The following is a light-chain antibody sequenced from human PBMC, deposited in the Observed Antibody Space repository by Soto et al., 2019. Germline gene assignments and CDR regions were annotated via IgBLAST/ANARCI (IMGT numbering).Light chain of an antibody. CDR3: SSYTTSNTHV. CDR1: SSDVGAYNY. J-gene: IGLJ1*01. CDR2: DVS. V-gene: IGLV2-14*03. Sequence: QSALTQPASVSGSPGQSITISCTGTSSDVGAYNYVSWHQHHPGKASKLLIYDVSSRPSGVSNRFSASKSGNTASLTISGLQAEDEADYYCSSYTTSNTHVFGTGTKVTVL.